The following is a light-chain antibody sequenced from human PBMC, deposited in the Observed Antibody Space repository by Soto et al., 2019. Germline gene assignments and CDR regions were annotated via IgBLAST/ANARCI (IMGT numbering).Light chain of an antibody. CDR2: EVS. Sequence: QSALTQPPSASGSPGQSVTISCTGTSSDVGGYNSVSWYQQHPGKVPRLMIYEVSKRPSGVPDRFSGSKSVNTASLTVSGLQAEDEADYYSSSYVGSNNLVFGGGTKLTVL. V-gene: IGLV2-8*01. J-gene: IGLJ2*01. CDR1: SSDVGGYNS. CDR3: SSYVGSNNLV.